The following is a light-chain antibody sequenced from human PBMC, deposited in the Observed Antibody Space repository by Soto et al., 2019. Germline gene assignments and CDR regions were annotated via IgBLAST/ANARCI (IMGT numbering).Light chain of an antibody. CDR1: QSVSSSY. CDR3: QQYGSSPLT. J-gene: IGKJ4*01. V-gene: IGKV3-20*01. CDR2: GAS. Sequence: EIVLTQSPGTLSLSPGERATLSCRASQSVSSSYLAWYQQKPGQAPRLLIYGASSRATGIPDRFSGSGSGTDFSLTISRLEPEDFAVSYCQQYGSSPLTFGGGTKVETK.